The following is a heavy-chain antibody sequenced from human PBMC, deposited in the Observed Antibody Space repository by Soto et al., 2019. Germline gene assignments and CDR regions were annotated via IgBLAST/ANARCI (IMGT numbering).Heavy chain of an antibody. D-gene: IGHD4-17*01. J-gene: IGHJ6*02. V-gene: IGHV4-34*01. CDR3: ARGPRTVTKLKTKTKYYYVKDV. Sequence: SETLSLTCAVYGGSFSGYYCSWIRQPPGKGLEWIGEINHSGITNYNPYLKSRVTISVDTSKNQFSLKMSSVTAADTAVYYCARGPRTVTKLKTKTKYYYVKDVRVQRTRVTV. CDR1: GGSFSGYY. CDR2: INHSGIT.